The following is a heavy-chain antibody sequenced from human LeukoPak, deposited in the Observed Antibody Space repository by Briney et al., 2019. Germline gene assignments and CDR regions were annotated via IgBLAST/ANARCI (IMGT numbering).Heavy chain of an antibody. Sequence: SETLSLTCTVSGGSISSSSYYWGWIRQPPGKGLEWIGSIYYSGSTYYNPSLKSRVTISVDTSKNQFSLKLSSVTAADTAVYYCARDPLPYYYGSGAGNWFDPWGQGTLVTVSS. D-gene: IGHD3-10*01. J-gene: IGHJ5*02. CDR2: IYYSGST. V-gene: IGHV4-39*07. CDR3: ARDPLPYYYGSGAGNWFDP. CDR1: GGSISSSSYY.